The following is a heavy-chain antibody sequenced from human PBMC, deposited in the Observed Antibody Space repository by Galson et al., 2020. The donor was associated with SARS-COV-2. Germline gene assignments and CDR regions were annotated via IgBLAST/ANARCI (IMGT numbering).Heavy chain of an antibody. J-gene: IGHJ4*02. CDR2: ISAYNGNT. D-gene: IGHD4-4*01. Sequence: GESLKISCKASGYTFTSYGISWVRQAPGQGLEWMGWISAYNGNTNYAQKLQGRVTMTTDTSTSTAYMELRSLRSDDTAVYYCAREGATVTGTSLTLKYYFDYWGQGTLVTVSS. V-gene: IGHV1-18*01. CDR3: AREGATVTGTSLTLKYYFDY. CDR1: GYTFTSYG.